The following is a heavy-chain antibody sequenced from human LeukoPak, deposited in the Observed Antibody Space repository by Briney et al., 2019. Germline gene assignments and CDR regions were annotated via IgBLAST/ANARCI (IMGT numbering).Heavy chain of an antibody. J-gene: IGHJ5*02. V-gene: IGHV3-21*01. CDR2: ISRSSSYI. CDR3: ARGSSNIAARNNWFDP. D-gene: IGHD6-6*01. Sequence: PGGSLRLSCAASGFTLSSYSMNWVRQAPGKGLEWVSCISRSSSYIYYADSVKGRFTISRDNAKKSLYLQMNSLRVEDTAVYYCARGSSNIAARNNWFDPWGQGTLVTVSS. CDR1: GFTLSSYS.